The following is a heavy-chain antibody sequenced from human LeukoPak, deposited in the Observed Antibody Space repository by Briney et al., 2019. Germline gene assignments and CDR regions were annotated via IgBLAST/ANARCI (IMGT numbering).Heavy chain of an antibody. J-gene: IGHJ5*02. Sequence: GGSLRLSCAASGFTFSSYSMNWVRQAPGKGLEWVAVISYDGSNKYYADSVKGRFTISRDNSKNTLYLQMNSLRAEDTAVYYCARVTHTELSTWFDPWGQGTLVTVSS. CDR2: ISYDGSNK. CDR3: ARVTHTELSTWFDP. D-gene: IGHD5-18*01. V-gene: IGHV3-30*03. CDR1: GFTFSSYS.